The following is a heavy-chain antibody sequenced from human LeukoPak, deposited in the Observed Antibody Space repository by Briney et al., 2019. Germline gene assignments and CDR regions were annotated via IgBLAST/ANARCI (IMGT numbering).Heavy chain of an antibody. J-gene: IGHJ5*02. CDR3: AKDNPIEKVPGLGPGS. Sequence: GVSLRLSCAASGFTFTNSGMHWVRQAPGRGLEWVAFIQFHGSDIFYADSVEGRFTISRDNSKNTLYLQMNSLRPEDTAVYYCAKDNPIEKVPGLGPGSWGQGTLVTVSS. V-gene: IGHV3-30*02. CDR1: GFTFTNSG. D-gene: IGHD2-2*01. CDR2: IQFHGSDI.